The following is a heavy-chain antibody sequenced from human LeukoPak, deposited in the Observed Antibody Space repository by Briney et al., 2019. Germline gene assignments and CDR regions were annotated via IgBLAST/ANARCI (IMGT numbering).Heavy chain of an antibody. J-gene: IGHJ4*02. CDR1: GDSISSTSYY. Sequence: PSETLSLTCTVSGDSISSTSYYWGWIRQPPGKGLEWIGSIYYSGSTYYNPSLKNRVTISVDTSKNHFSLNLSSVTAADTAVYYCARQSRGSSSSRDYFDYWGQGTLVAVSS. D-gene: IGHD6-6*01. V-gene: IGHV4-39*01. CDR2: IYYSGST. CDR3: ARQSRGSSSSRDYFDY.